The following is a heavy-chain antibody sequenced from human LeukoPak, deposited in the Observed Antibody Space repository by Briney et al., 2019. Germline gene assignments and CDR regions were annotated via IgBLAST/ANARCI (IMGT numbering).Heavy chain of an antibody. CDR2: ISYDGSNK. CDR1: GFTFSSYG. CDR3: AKDLVEGHGDYLGFYYYYYGMDV. V-gene: IGHV3-30*18. Sequence: AGGSLRLSCAASGFTFSSYGMHWVRQAPGKGLEWVAVISYDGSNKYYADSVKGRFTISRDNSKNTLYLQMNSLRAEDTAVYYCAKDLVEGHGDYLGFYYYYYGMDVWGQGTTVTVSS. J-gene: IGHJ6*02. D-gene: IGHD4-17*01.